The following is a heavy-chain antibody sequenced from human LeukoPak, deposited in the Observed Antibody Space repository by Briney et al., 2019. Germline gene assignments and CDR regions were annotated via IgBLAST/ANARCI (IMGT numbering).Heavy chain of an antibody. CDR3: ASPESDFWSGAFDY. V-gene: IGHV1-2*02. Sequence: ASVKVSCKASGYTFTGYYMHCVRQAPGQGLEWMGWINPNSGGTNYAQKFQGRVTMTRDTSISTAYMELSRLRSDDTAVYYCASPESDFWSGAFDYWGQGTLVTVSS. D-gene: IGHD3-3*01. CDR1: GYTFTGYY. CDR2: INPNSGGT. J-gene: IGHJ4*02.